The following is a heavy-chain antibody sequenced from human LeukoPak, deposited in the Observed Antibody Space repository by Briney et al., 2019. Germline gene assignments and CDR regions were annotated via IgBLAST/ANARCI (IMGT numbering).Heavy chain of an antibody. CDR1: GFTFSSYS. CDR2: ISSSSSYI. CDR3: ARDRNDYGDY. Sequence: PGGSLRLPCAASGFTFSSYSMNWVRQAPGKGLEWVSSISSSSSYIYYADSVKGRFTISRDNAKSSLYLQMNSLRAEDTAVYYCARDRNDYGDYWGQGTLVTVSS. V-gene: IGHV3-21*01. J-gene: IGHJ4*02.